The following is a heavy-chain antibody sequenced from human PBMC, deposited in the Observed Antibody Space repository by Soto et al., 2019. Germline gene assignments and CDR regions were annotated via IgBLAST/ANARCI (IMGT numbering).Heavy chain of an antibody. D-gene: IGHD3-10*01. CDR1: GGSISSYY. V-gene: IGHV4-59*01. Sequence: SETLSLTCTVSGGSISSYYWSWIRQPPGKGLEWIGYIYYSGSTNYNPSLKSRVTISVDTSKNQFSLKLSSVTAADTAVYYCARSRITMVRGVIRGSYGMDVWGQGTTVTVS. CDR3: ARSRITMVRGVIRGSYGMDV. J-gene: IGHJ6*02. CDR2: IYYSGST.